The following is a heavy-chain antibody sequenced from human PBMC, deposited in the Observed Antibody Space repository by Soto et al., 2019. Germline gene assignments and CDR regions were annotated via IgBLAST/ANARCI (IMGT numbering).Heavy chain of an antibody. CDR3: ARSGSWALYFDY. Sequence: GGSLRLSCAASGFTFSSYAMHWVRQAPGKGLEWVAVISYDGSNKYYADSVKGRFTISRDNSKNTLYLQMNSLRVEDTAVYYCARSGSWALYFDYWGQGTPVTVSS. CDR1: GFTFSSYA. V-gene: IGHV3-30-3*01. J-gene: IGHJ4*02. CDR2: ISYDGSNK. D-gene: IGHD6-13*01.